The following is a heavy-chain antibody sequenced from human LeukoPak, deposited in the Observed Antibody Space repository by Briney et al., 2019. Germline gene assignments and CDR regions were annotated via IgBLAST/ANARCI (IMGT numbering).Heavy chain of an antibody. Sequence: GGSLRLSCAASGFTFSSYAMHWVRQAPGKGLEWVAVISYDGSNKYYADSVKGRFTISRDNSKNTLYLQMNSLRAEDTAVYYCARGEYSSSFDYWGQGTLVTVSS. CDR2: ISYDGSNK. V-gene: IGHV3-30-3*01. J-gene: IGHJ4*02. D-gene: IGHD6-6*01. CDR3: ARGEYSSSFDY. CDR1: GFTFSSYA.